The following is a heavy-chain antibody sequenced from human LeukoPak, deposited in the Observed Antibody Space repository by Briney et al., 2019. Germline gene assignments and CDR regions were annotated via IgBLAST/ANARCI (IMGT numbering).Heavy chain of an antibody. CDR1: GGSFICYY. CDR3: ARGIRDYDSSGYYFDY. J-gene: IGHJ4*02. CDR2: INHSGST. V-gene: IGHV4-34*01. D-gene: IGHD3-22*01. Sequence: SETLSLTFSVHGGSFICYYWSWIPQPPGKGLGLNGEINHSGSTNYNPSLKSRVTISVDTSKDQFSLKLSSVTAADTAVYYCARGIRDYDSSGYYFDYWGQGTLVTVSS.